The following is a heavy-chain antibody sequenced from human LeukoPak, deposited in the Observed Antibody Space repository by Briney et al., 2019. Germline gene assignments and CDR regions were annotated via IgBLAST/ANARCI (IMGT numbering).Heavy chain of an antibody. V-gene: IGHV4-39*01. CDR2: IYYSGST. D-gene: IGHD4-17*01. J-gene: IGHJ4*02. CDR1: GDLITSGAYY. Sequence: PSETLSLTCSVSGDLITSGAYYWGWIRRPPGKGLEWIGSIYYSGSTYYNPSLKSRVTISVDTSKNQFSLKLSSVTAADTAVYYCARRTLMTTVTFFDYWGQGTLVTVSS. CDR3: ARRTLMTTVTFFDY.